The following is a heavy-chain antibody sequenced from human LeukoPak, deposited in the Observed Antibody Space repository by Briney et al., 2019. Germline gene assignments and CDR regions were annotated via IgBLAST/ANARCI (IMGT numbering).Heavy chain of an antibody. V-gene: IGHV4-38-2*01. J-gene: IGHJ4*02. Sequence: LRLSCAASGFTFSDYYMSWIRQPPGKGLECIGSIYYSGRNYYNPSLKSRVTISVDTSKNQFSLKLSSVTAADTAVYYCARVQYSSSVDSWGQGTLVTVSS. CDR3: ARVQYSSSVDS. CDR1: GFTFSDYY. D-gene: IGHD6-6*01. CDR2: IYYSGRN.